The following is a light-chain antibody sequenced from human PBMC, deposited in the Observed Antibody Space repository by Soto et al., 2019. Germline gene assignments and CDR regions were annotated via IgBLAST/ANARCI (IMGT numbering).Light chain of an antibody. V-gene: IGKV3-11*01. CDR3: QLRSNWPLT. Sequence: EIVLTQSPATLSLSPGERATLSCRASQSVSSYLAWYQQKPGQAPRLLIYDASNRATGIPTRFSGSGSGTHFTLTIRGLEPEDFAVYYCQLRSNWPLTFGQGPKVEIK. J-gene: IGKJ1*01. CDR2: DAS. CDR1: QSVSSY.